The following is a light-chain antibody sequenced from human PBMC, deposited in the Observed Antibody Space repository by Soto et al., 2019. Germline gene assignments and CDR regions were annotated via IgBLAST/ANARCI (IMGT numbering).Light chain of an antibody. CDR1: QSVSSSF. CDR2: GAS. Sequence: ESVLTQSPGTLSLSPGESATLSCRASQSVSSSFLAWYQQKPGQAPRLLIYGASSRATGIPDRFSGSGSGTDFTLTISRIEPEDFAVYYCQQSDSSPWTFGQGTKVEIK. J-gene: IGKJ1*01. CDR3: QQSDSSPWT. V-gene: IGKV3-20*01.